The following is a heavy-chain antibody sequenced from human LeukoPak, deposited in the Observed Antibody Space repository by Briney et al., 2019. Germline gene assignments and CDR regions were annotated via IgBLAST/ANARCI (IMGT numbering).Heavy chain of an antibody. CDR2: IVWNSGSI. J-gene: IGHJ4*02. CDR1: GFTFDDYA. V-gene: IGHV3-9*01. CDR3: AKDMSALIFGATYGYCGFDY. D-gene: IGHD3-3*01. Sequence: PGGSLRLSCAASGFTFDDYAMHWVRQAPGKGLEWVSGIVWNSGSIGYADSVKGRFTISRDNAKNSLYLQMNSLRAEDTALYYCAKDMSALIFGATYGYCGFDYWGQGTLVTVSS.